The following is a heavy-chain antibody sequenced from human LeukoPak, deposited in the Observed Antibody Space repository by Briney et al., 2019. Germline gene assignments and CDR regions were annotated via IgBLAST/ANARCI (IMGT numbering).Heavy chain of an antibody. V-gene: IGHV5-51*01. CDR2: IYPGDSDT. CDR1: GYSFTTYW. J-gene: IGHJ5*02. CDR3: ARVYSSSWYDWFDP. D-gene: IGHD6-13*01. Sequence: GESLKISYKGSGYSFTTYWIGWVRQMPGKGLEWMGIIYPGDSDTRYRPSFQGQVTISADKSISTAYLQWSSLKASDTAMYYCARVYSSSWYDWFDPWGQGTLVTVSS.